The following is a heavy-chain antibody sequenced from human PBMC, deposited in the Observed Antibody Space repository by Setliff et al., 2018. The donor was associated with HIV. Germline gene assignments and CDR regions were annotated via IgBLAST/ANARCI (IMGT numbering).Heavy chain of an antibody. Sequence: PSETLSLTCTVSGGSIRSYYWSWIRQPPGKGLEWIGSIYTSGSTNYNPSLKSRLTISLDTRNQFSLKLSSVTAADTAVYYCARGGSGNSYNGAFDYWGQGTLVTVSS. D-gene: IGHD3-10*01. J-gene: IGHJ4*02. V-gene: IGHV4-4*08. CDR3: ARGGSGNSYNGAFDY. CDR2: IYTSGST. CDR1: GGSIRSYY.